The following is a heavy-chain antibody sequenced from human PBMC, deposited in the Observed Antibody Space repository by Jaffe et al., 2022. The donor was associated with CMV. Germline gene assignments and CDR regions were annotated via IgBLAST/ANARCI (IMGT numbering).Heavy chain of an antibody. V-gene: IGHV3-33*08. Sequence: QVQLVESGGGVVQPGRSLRLSCAASGFTFSSYGMHWVRQAPGKGLEWVAVIWYDGSNKYYADSVKGRFTISRDNSKNTLYLQMNSLRAEDTAVYYCARDGIAVADPPFYYFDYWGQGTLVTVSS. D-gene: IGHD6-19*01. J-gene: IGHJ4*02. CDR1: GFTFSSYG. CDR2: IWYDGSNK. CDR3: ARDGIAVADPPFYYFDY.